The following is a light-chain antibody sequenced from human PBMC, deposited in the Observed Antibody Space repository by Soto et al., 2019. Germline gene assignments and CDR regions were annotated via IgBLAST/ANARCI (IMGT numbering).Light chain of an antibody. CDR2: GAS. J-gene: IGKJ1*01. V-gene: IGKV1-5*01. Sequence: VPRTQLPSTQAPSVSFRVTITSRASQRISSWLAWYQQKAGKAPNVMIYGASRLESGVPSRFSGSGSGTEFTLTIGGLQPDDSATYYCQHYNGYPRTFGQGTKVDIK. CDR1: QRISSW. CDR3: QHYNGYPRT.